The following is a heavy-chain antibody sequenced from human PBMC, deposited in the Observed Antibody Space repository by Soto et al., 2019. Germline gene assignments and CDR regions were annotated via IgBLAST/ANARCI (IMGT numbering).Heavy chain of an antibody. CDR2: IYYSGST. Sequence: SETLSLTCSVSGFSISTTSHYWGWIRQPPGKGLEWIGSIYYSGSTYYNPSLKSRVSISVDTSKNQYSLKLGSVTAADTAVYYCARHQLIWFGAIDAFDIWGQGTMVTVSS. CDR3: ARHQLIWFGAIDAFDI. V-gene: IGHV4-39*01. CDR1: GFSISTTSHY. D-gene: IGHD3-10*01. J-gene: IGHJ3*02.